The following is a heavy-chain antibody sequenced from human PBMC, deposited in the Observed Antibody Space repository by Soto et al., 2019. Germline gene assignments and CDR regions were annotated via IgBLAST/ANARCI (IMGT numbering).Heavy chain of an antibody. CDR3: ARRRLALDRYWYFDL. Sequence: QVQLQQWGAGLLKPSETLSLTCAVYGGSFSDHYWCWIRQPPGKGLEWIGEINHSGSTNYNPSHKSQVTISVDTAKHQFSLKLRSVTAADTAVYYCARRRLALDRYWYFDLWGRGTLVTVSS. V-gene: IGHV4-34*01. J-gene: IGHJ2*01. CDR2: INHSGST. D-gene: IGHD6-19*01. CDR1: GGSFSDHY.